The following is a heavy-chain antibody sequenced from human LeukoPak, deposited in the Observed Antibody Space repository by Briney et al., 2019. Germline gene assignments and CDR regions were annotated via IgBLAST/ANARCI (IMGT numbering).Heavy chain of an antibody. V-gene: IGHV1-2*04. CDR1: GYTFTGYY. CDR3: ARDPQLLWFGELPPRYYFDY. Sequence: GASVKVSCKASGYTFTGYYMHWVRQAPGQELEWMGWINPNSGGTNYAQKFQGWVTMTRDTSISTAYMELSRLRSDDTAVYYCARDPQLLWFGELPPRYYFDYWGQGTLVTVSS. D-gene: IGHD3-10*01. J-gene: IGHJ4*02. CDR2: INPNSGGT.